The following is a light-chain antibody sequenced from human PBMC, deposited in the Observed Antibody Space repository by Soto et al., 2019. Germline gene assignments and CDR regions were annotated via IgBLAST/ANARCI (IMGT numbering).Light chain of an antibody. V-gene: IGKV1-5*03. CDR3: QQYHIYSWT. J-gene: IGKJ1*01. Sequence: DIQMTQSPSTLSASVGDRVTITCRASQSIVDWLAWYQQKPGKAPRLLIYRASTLQRGVSSRFRGIGSGTEFTLTISDLQPDDFATYYCQQYHIYSWTFGQGTTVGIK. CDR1: QSIVDW. CDR2: RAS.